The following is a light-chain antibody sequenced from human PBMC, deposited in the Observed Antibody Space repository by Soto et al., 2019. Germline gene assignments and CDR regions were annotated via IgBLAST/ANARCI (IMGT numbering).Light chain of an antibody. CDR3: RQYVTSPFT. CDR1: QSVSSSY. Sequence: EDVLTQSPVTLSLSPGGRATLSCRASQSVSSSYLAWYQQEPCQAPRLLIYGASSRATGIPDRFSGSGSGTDFTLTISRPEPEDFAVDYCRQYVTSPFTFGPGTKVDIK. J-gene: IGKJ3*01. V-gene: IGKV3-20*01. CDR2: GAS.